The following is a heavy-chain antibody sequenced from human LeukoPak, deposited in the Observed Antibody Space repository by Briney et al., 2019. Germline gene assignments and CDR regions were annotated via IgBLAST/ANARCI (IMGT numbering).Heavy chain of an antibody. J-gene: IGHJ6*02. CDR3: AKDIAAAMVNFPAFYYYYGMDV. D-gene: IGHD5-18*01. CDR2: IFWKIGGQ. Sequence: PGGSPGPPFSAPGFPFFFFSMHWGRQAPGEGLGGGPGIFWKIGGQGYADSVKGRFTISRDNAKNSLYLQMNSLRAEDTALYYCAKDIAAAMVNFPAFYYYYGMDVWGQGTTVTVSS. V-gene: IGHV3-9*01. CDR1: GFPFFFFS.